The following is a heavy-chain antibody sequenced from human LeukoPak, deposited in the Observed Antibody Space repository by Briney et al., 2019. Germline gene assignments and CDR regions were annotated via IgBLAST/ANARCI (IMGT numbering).Heavy chain of an antibody. V-gene: IGHV3-48*01. CDR2: ISSSSSTI. Sequence: GGSLRLSCAASGFTFSSYSMNWVRQSPGKGLEWVSYISSSSSTIYYADSVKGRFTISRDNSKNTLYLQMNSLRAEDTAVYYCARGETPEEYYFDYWGQGTLVTVSS. D-gene: IGHD1-14*01. CDR1: GFTFSSYS. CDR3: ARGETPEEYYFDY. J-gene: IGHJ4*02.